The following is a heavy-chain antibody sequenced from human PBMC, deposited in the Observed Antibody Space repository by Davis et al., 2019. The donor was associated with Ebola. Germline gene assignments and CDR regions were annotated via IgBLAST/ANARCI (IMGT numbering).Heavy chain of an antibody. Sequence: SETLSLTCTVSGDSVSNNYYWNWIRQPPGKGLEWIGYIHYGGSTKNNPSLKTGVTISLDTSKNQFSLKLSSVTAADTAVYYCARENTLGWYVYWGQGTLVTVSS. V-gene: IGHV4-59*02. CDR2: IHYGGST. CDR3: ARENTLGWYVY. J-gene: IGHJ4*02. D-gene: IGHD6-19*01. CDR1: GDSVSNNYY.